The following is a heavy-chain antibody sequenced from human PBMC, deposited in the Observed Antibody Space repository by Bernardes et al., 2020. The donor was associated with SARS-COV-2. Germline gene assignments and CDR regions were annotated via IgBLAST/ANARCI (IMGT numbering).Heavy chain of an antibody. J-gene: IGHJ6*02. D-gene: IGHD3-9*01. CDR1: GFTFSSYG. Sequence: GSLRLSCAASGFTFSSYGMHWVRQAPGKGLEWVAVIWYDGSNKYYADSVKGRFTISRDNSKNTLYLQMNSLRAEDTAVYYCARGNYDNNYVMDVWGQGATVTVSS. CDR3: ARGNYDNNYVMDV. CDR2: IWYDGSNK. V-gene: IGHV3-33*08.